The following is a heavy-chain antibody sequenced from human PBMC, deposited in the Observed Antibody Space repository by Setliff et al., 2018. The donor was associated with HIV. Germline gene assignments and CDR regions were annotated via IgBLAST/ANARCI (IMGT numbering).Heavy chain of an antibody. Sequence: SETLSLTCAASGYSINSGFSRAWIRQPPGQGPQWIGSIYQSGSSYYNPSLQSRVTISVDSSKNKFSLNLFSVTAADTAVYYCARPRRVRRRAWYWFDIWGQGTLVTVAS. CDR1: GYSINSGFS. J-gene: IGHJ5*02. CDR2: IYQSGSS. V-gene: IGHV4-38-2*01. CDR3: ARPRRVRRRAWYWFDI. D-gene: IGHD6-19*01.